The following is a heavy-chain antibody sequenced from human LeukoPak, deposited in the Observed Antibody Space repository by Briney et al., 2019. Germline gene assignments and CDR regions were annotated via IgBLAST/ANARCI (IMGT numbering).Heavy chain of an antibody. J-gene: IGHJ4*02. Sequence: SQTLSLTCTVSGGSISSGGYYWSWIRQHPGKGLEWIGYIYYSGSTYYNPSLKSRVTISVDTSKNQFSLKLSSVTAADTAVYYCARADCGGDCYQAYYFDYWGQGTLVTVSS. CDR1: GGSISSGGYY. CDR3: ARADCGGDCYQAYYFDY. D-gene: IGHD2-21*02. V-gene: IGHV4-31*03. CDR2: IYYSGST.